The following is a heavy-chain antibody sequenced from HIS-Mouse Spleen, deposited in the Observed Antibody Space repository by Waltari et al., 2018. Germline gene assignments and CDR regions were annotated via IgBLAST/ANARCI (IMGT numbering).Heavy chain of an antibody. V-gene: IGHV3-21*01. CDR3: ARSPGIAAAGTDY. J-gene: IGHJ4*02. CDR2: ISSSSSYI. D-gene: IGHD6-13*01. Sequence: EVQLVESGGGLFKPGGSLRLSCAASGFTFSSYSMNWVRQAPGKGLVWLSSISSSSSYIYYADSVKGRFTISRDNAKNSLYLQMNSLRAEDTAVYYCARSPGIAAAGTDYWGQGTLVTVSS. CDR1: GFTFSSYS.